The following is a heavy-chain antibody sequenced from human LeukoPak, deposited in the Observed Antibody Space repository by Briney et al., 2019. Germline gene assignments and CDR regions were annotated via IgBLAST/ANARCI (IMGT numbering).Heavy chain of an antibody. J-gene: IGHJ4*02. D-gene: IGHD2-2*01. CDR3: ASPCCSTSYYFEFDY. CDR1: GGSISSSSYY. Sequence: SETLSLTCTVSGGSISSSSYYWGWIRQPPGKGLEWIGSIYYSGSTYYNPSLKSRVTISVDTSKNQFSLKLSSVTAADTAVYYCASPCCSTSYYFEFDYWGQGTLVTVSS. V-gene: IGHV4-39*01. CDR2: IYYSGST.